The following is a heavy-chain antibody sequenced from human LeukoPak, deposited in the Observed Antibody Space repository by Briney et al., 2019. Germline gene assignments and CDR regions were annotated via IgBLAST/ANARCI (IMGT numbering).Heavy chain of an antibody. Sequence: ASVKVSCKASGYTFTDYYIHWVRQAPGQGLEWVGWINPKNGDTNYEQRFQGWVTVTRDTSISTAYMELNRLTSHDTAVYYCARVNWNGPYFDYWGQGTLVTVSS. CDR1: GYTFTDYY. CDR2: INPKNGDT. D-gene: IGHD1-20*01. V-gene: IGHV1-2*04. CDR3: ARVNWNGPYFDY. J-gene: IGHJ4*02.